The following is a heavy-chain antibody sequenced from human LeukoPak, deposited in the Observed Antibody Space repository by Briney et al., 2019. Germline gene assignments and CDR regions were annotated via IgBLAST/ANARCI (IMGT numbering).Heavy chain of an antibody. J-gene: IGHJ3*02. D-gene: IGHD3-9*01. Sequence: GGSLRLSCAASGFTFSSYAMNWVRQAPGKGLEWVSFISGSGDTTYYAGSVKGRFTISRDSSKNTLYLQMNSLRAEDTAVYYCAKDWVLRYFDWSLDAFDIWGQGTMVTVSS. CDR2: ISGSGDTT. CDR1: GFTFSSYA. CDR3: AKDWVLRYFDWSLDAFDI. V-gene: IGHV3-23*01.